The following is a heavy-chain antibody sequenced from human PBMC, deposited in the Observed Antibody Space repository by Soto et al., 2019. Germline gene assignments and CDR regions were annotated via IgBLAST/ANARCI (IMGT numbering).Heavy chain of an antibody. J-gene: IGHJ6*02. Sequence: QVQLQESGPGLVKPSGTLSLTCAVSGGSISSSNWWSWVRQPPGKGLERIGEIYHSGSTNYNPSLQSRVTRPVDKSKNQFSLKLSSVTAADTAVYYCAISRGYCSGGSCYSSSYYYGMDVWGQGTTVTVSS. V-gene: IGHV4-4*02. CDR3: AISRGYCSGGSCYSSSYYYGMDV. CDR1: GGSISSSNW. D-gene: IGHD2-15*01. CDR2: IYHSGST.